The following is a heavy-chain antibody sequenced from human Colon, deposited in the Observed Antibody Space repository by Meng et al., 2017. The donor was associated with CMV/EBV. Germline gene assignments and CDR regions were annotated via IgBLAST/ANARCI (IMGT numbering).Heavy chain of an antibody. J-gene: IGHJ5*01. CDR1: GFTFRSYE. D-gene: IGHD1-1*01. CDR3: ARMDIFIETTGGYSWFDH. Sequence: GGSLRLSCAASGFTFRSYEMTWVRQTPGRGLEWLSYISNSGTTMHYADSVKGRFTISRDNAKNSLYLQMNSLRAEDTGVYNCARMDIFIETTGGYSWFDHWGEGTPVTVSS. CDR2: ISNSGTTM. V-gene: IGHV3-48*03.